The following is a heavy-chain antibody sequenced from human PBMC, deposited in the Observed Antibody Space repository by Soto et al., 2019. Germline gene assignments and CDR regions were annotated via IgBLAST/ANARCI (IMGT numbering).Heavy chain of an antibody. J-gene: IGHJ6*02. D-gene: IGHD3-3*01. Sequence: GGSLRLSCSASGFTFSSYAMHWVRQAPGKGLEYVSAISSNGGSTYYADSVKGRFTISRDNSKNTLYLQMSSLRAEDTAVYYCVKDADDFFCCYYPDHHDGIDFSGQGTTVTVSS. CDR2: ISSNGGST. CDR1: GFTFSSYA. CDR3: VKDADDFFCCYYPDHHDGIDF. V-gene: IGHV3-64D*08.